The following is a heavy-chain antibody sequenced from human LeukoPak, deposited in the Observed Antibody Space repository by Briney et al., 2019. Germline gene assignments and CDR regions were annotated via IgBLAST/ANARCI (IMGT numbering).Heavy chain of an antibody. D-gene: IGHD2-2*02. Sequence: ASVKVSCKASGYTFTGYYMHWVRQAPGQGLEWMGWINPKSGGTNYAQKFQGRVTMTRDTSISTAYMELSKLRSDDTAVYYCARGGEYCSSTSCYNDAFDIWGQGTMVTVSS. J-gene: IGHJ3*02. CDR3: ARGGEYCSSTSCYNDAFDI. CDR2: INPKSGGT. V-gene: IGHV1-2*02. CDR1: GYTFTGYY.